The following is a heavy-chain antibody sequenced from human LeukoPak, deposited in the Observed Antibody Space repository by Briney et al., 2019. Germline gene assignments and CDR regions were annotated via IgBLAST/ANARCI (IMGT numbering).Heavy chain of an antibody. CDR1: GYTFTRYY. V-gene: IGHV1-46*01. CDR3: ARDFGEMPNY. D-gene: IGHD5-24*01. J-gene: IGHJ4*02. Sequence: ASVKVSCKASGYTFTRYYMHWVRQAPGQGLEWMGIIDPSGGSTSYAQNFQGGITMTRDATTSTVYLELSSLRSEDTAVYYCARDFGEMPNYWGQGILVTVSS. CDR2: IDPSGGST.